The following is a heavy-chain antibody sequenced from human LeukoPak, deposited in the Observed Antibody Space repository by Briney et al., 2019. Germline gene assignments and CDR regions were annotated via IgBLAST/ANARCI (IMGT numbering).Heavy chain of an antibody. CDR2: ISTSSSYI. V-gene: IGHV3-21*01. CDR1: GFTFSSYN. Sequence: GGSLRLSCAASGFTFSSYNMNWVRQAPGKGLESVSSISTSSSYIYYADSVKGRFTISRDNAKNSLFLQVNSLSAEDTAVYYCARDCGGSCDSGQTYFSYYYYGMDVWGQGTTVTVSS. J-gene: IGHJ6*02. D-gene: IGHD2-15*01. CDR3: ARDCGGSCDSGQTYFSYYYYGMDV.